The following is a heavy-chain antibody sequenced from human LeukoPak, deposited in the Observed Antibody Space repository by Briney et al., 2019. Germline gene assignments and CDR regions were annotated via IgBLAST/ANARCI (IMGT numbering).Heavy chain of an antibody. CDR1: GFAFDDYG. Sequence: PGGSLRLSCAASGFAFDDYGMSWVRQAPGKGLEWVSGINWNGGSTGYADSVKGRFTISRDNAKNSLYLQMNSLRAEDTAVYYCAKDRGPYSGYDSFFDFWGQGTLVTVSS. CDR3: AKDRGPYSGYDSFFDF. CDR2: INWNGGST. J-gene: IGHJ4*02. D-gene: IGHD5-12*01. V-gene: IGHV3-20*04.